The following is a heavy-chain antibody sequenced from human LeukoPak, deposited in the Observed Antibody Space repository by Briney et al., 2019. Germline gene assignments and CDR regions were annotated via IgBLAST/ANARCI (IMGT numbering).Heavy chain of an antibody. V-gene: IGHV3-15*01. J-gene: IGHJ4*02. D-gene: IGHD3-22*01. CDR2: IKSKTDGGTT. CDR3: TTGWNYYDSIGYYYVDY. CDR1: GFTFSNAW. Sequence: GGSLRLSCAASGFTFSNAWMSWVRQAPGKGLEWVGRIKSKTDGGTTDYAAPVKGRFTISRDDSKNTLYLQMNSLKTEDTAVYYCTTGWNYYDSIGYYYVDYWGQGTLVTVSS.